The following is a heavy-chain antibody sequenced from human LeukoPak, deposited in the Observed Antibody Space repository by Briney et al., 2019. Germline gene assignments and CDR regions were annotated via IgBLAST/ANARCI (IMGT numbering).Heavy chain of an antibody. J-gene: IGHJ4*02. D-gene: IGHD3-10*01. Sequence: ASVKVSCKASGYTFTGYYMHWVRQAPGQGLEWMVWINPNSGGTNYAQKFQGRVTMTRDTSISTAYMELSRLRSDDTAVYYCARGYYGSGSYPDYWGQGTLVTVSS. V-gene: IGHV1-2*02. CDR3: ARGYYGSGSYPDY. CDR1: GYTFTGYY. CDR2: INPNSGGT.